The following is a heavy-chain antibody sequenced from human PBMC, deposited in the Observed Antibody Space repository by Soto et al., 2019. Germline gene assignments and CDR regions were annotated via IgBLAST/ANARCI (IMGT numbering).Heavy chain of an antibody. Sequence: ASVKVSCKASGYTFTSYAMHWVRQAPGQRLEWMGWINAGNGNTKYSQKFQGRVTITRDMSTSTAYMELSSLRSEDTAMYYCARRPYDSSGYSAFDIWGQGTMVTVSS. V-gene: IGHV1-3*01. J-gene: IGHJ3*02. D-gene: IGHD3-22*01. CDR2: INAGNGNT. CDR3: ARRPYDSSGYSAFDI. CDR1: GYTFTSYA.